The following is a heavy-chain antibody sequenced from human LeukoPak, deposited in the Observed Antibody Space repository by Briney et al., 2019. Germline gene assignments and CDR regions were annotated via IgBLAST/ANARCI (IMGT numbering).Heavy chain of an antibody. V-gene: IGHV4-39*07. J-gene: IGHJ6*03. Sequence: PSQTLSLTCTVSGGSISSGSYYWSWIRQPAGKGLEWIGSIYYSGSTYYNPSLKSRVTISVDTSKNQFSLKLSSVTAADTAVYYCARVRCSGGSCPYYYYYYYMDVWGKGTTVTVSS. CDR3: ARVRCSGGSCPYYYYYYYMDV. CDR2: IYYSGST. D-gene: IGHD2-15*01. CDR1: GGSISSGSYY.